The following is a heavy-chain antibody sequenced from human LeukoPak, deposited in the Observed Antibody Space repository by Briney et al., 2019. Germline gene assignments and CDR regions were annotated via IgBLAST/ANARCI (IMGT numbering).Heavy chain of an antibody. J-gene: IGHJ4*02. CDR1: GFTFSSYS. Sequence: GGSLRLSCAASGFTFSSYSMNWVRQAPGKGLEWVSSISSSSSYIYYADSVRGRFTISRDNAKNSLYLQMNSLRAEDTAVYYCARLWVEGLSTRGDYWGQGTLVTVSS. D-gene: IGHD2-15*01. CDR3: ARLWVEGLSTRGDY. V-gene: IGHV3-21*01. CDR2: ISSSSSYI.